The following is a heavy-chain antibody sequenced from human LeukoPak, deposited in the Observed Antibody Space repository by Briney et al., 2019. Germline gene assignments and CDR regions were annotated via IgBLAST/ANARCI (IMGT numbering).Heavy chain of an antibody. Sequence: ASVKVSCKASGYTFTGYYMHWVRQAPGQGLEWMGWINPNSGGTNYAQKFQGRVTMTRDTSISTAYMELSRLKSDDTAVYYCARKGLRYFDWLHRRNWFDPWGQGTLVTVSS. CDR3: ARKGLRYFDWLHRRNWFDP. J-gene: IGHJ5*02. CDR1: GYTFTGYY. D-gene: IGHD3-9*01. V-gene: IGHV1-2*02. CDR2: INPNSGGT.